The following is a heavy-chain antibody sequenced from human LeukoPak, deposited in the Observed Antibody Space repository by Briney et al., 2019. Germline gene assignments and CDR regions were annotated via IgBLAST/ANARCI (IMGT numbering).Heavy chain of an antibody. CDR2: ISYDGSKK. V-gene: IGHV3-30*03. CDR3: AGGPSGYHNT. D-gene: IGHD5-12*01. CDR1: GFTVSSNY. J-gene: IGHJ4*02. Sequence: PGGSLRLSCAASGFTVSSNYMSWVRQALGKGLEWVAIISYDGSKKYYADSVKGRFTISRDNSKNTLYLQMNSLRAEDTAVYYCAGGPSGYHNTGGQGTLVTVSS.